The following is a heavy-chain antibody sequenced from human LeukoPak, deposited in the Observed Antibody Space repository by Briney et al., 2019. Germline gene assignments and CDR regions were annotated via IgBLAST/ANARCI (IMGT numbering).Heavy chain of an antibody. CDR3: ASAGDSSDYYYFSAFDI. J-gene: IGHJ3*02. V-gene: IGHV5-51*01. D-gene: IGHD3-22*01. Sequence: GESLKISCKASGYTFSDYWIGWVRHMPGKGLEWMTIIYPGDSDTTYSPSFQGQVTISADKTISTAYLQWSSLKASDTAMYYCASAGDSSDYYYFSAFDIWGQGTMVTVSS. CDR1: GYTFSDYW. CDR2: IYPGDSDT.